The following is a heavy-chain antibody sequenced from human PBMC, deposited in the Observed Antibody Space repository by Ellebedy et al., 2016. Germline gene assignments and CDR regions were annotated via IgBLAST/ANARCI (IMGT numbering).Heavy chain of an antibody. D-gene: IGHD3-10*01. CDR2: IDWDDDK. V-gene: IGHV2-70*11. CDR1: GFSLSTSGMC. J-gene: IGHJ6*02. Sequence: SGPTLVKPTQTLTLTCTFSGFSLSTSGMCVSWIRQPPGKALEWLARIDWDDDKYYSTSLKTRLTISKDTSKNQVVLTMTNMDPVDTATYYCARSHYPSYYYGMDVWGQGTTVTVSS. CDR3: ARSHYPSYYYGMDV.